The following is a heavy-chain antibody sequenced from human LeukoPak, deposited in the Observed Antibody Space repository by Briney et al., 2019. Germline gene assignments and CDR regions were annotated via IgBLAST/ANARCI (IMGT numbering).Heavy chain of an antibody. CDR3: AKDESSYCGGDCPLDY. CDR2: ISYDGSNK. V-gene: IGHV3-30*18. D-gene: IGHD2-21*02. J-gene: IGHJ4*02. CDR1: GFTFSSYS. Sequence: PGGSLRLSCATSGFTFSSYSMNWVRQAPGKGLEWVAVISYDGSNKFYADSVKGRFTISRDDSKDTLYLQMNSLRAEDTAVYYCAKDESSYCGGDCPLDYWGQGTLVSVSS.